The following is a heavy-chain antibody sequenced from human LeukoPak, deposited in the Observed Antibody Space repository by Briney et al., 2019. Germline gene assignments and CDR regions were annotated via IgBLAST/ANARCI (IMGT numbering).Heavy chain of an antibody. D-gene: IGHD6-19*01. CDR2: IYNGNI. Sequence: ASVKVSCKASGYTFSEFGISWVRQAPGQGLEWMGWIYNGNIKYAQSLQGRVTMTTDTSTSTAYMELRSLKSDDTAVYYCARGSSGTEGFDPWGLGTLVTVSS. CDR3: ARGSSGTEGFDP. V-gene: IGHV1-18*01. CDR1: GYTFSEFG. J-gene: IGHJ5*02.